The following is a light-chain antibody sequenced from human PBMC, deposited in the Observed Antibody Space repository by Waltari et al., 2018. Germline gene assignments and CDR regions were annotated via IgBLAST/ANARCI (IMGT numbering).Light chain of an antibody. CDR2: LGS. V-gene: IGKV2-28*01. CDR3: MQGLQTPT. Sequence: DIVLTQSPLSLPVTPGEPASFSCRSSQGLLPRGGHILLDWYLQKPGQSPQLLIYLGSHRASGVPDRFSGSGSGTDFTLEISRVEAEDVGVYFCMQGLQTPTFGQGTRL. J-gene: IGKJ5*01. CDR1: QGLLPRGGHIL.